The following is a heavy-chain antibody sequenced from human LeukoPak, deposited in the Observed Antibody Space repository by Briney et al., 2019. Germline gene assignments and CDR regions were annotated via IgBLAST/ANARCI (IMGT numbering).Heavy chain of an antibody. V-gene: IGHV4-39*01. CDR3: ARRVGAQSVDY. CDR1: GGSISSSNYY. CDR2: IYYSGST. D-gene: IGHD1-26*01. J-gene: IGHJ4*02. Sequence: SETLSLTCTVSGGSISSSNYYWGWIRQPPGKGLEWIGSIYYSGSTYYNPSLKSRVTISVDTSKNQFSLKLSSVTAADTAVYYCARRVGAQSVDYWGQGTLVTVSS.